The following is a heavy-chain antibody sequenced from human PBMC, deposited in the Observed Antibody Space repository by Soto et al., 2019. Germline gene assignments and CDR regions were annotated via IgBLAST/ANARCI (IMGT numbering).Heavy chain of an antibody. CDR2: IYYSGST. CDR1: GGSIGSGGYY. J-gene: IGHJ4*02. D-gene: IGHD2-15*01. CDR3: ARGRTCSGGGCYSDY. Sequence: QVQLQESGPGLVKSSQTLSLTCTVSGGSIGSGGYYWNWIRQHPGKGLEWIGYIYYSGSTYYNPSLTSRLTISADTSKNQFSLKLSSVTAADTAVYYCARGRTCSGGGCYSDYWGQGTLVTVSS. V-gene: IGHV4-31*03.